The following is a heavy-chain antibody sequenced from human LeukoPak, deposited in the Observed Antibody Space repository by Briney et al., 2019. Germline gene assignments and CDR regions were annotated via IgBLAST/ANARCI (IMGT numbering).Heavy chain of an antibody. D-gene: IGHD3-22*01. Sequence: PSETLSLTCTDPGGSIRSYYWSWIRQPPGKGLERMWHFYYSGSTNYNPSLKSRVTISVDTSKNQFSLKLSSVTAADTAVYYCARRDYYDSSGSTVGAFDIWGQGTMVTVSS. CDR2: FYYSGST. CDR1: GGSIRSYY. CDR3: ARRDYYDSSGSTVGAFDI. V-gene: IGHV4-59*08. J-gene: IGHJ3*02.